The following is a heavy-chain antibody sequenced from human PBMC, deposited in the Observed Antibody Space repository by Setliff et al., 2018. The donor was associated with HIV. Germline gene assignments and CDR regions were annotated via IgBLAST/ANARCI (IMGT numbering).Heavy chain of an antibody. CDR2: ISQSGST. CDR1: GGSFSGYY. J-gene: IGHJ1*01. Sequence: SETLSLTCAVYGGSFSGYYWSWIRQPPGKGLEWIGYISQSGSTYYNPSLKSRVTISVDRSKNQFSLKLSSVTAADTAVYYCARGPYYYNSSGQISAEYFQHWGQGTLVTVSS. CDR3: ARGPYYYNSSGQISAEYFQH. D-gene: IGHD3-22*01. V-gene: IGHV4-34*01.